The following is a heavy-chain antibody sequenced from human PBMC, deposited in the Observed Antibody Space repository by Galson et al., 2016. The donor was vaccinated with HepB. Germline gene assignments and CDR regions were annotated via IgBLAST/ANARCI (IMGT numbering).Heavy chain of an antibody. CDR3: SRGIVAAV. D-gene: IGHD2-15*01. Sequence: SLRLSCAASGISVSNNDMSWVRQDPGKGLELLSVIYSVGSTNYADSVKGRFTISRDNSKNTVYLQMNSLRAEDTAVYYCSRGIVAAVWGQGTLVTVSS. V-gene: IGHV3-53*01. CDR2: IYSVGST. J-gene: IGHJ4*02. CDR1: GISVSNND.